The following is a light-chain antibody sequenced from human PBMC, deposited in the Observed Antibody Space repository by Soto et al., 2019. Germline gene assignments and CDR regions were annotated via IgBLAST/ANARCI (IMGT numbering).Light chain of an antibody. Sequence: DIQMTQCPSSLSASGGDRVTITCRASQSIGRFLAWYQHQPGKAPKLLIYDASTLESGVPSRFSGTGSGTEFTFSITSLQPEDFGTYYCQQCYMGWTFGQGTKVDIK. V-gene: IGKV1-5*01. J-gene: IGKJ1*01. CDR3: QQCYMGWT. CDR1: QSIGRF. CDR2: DAS.